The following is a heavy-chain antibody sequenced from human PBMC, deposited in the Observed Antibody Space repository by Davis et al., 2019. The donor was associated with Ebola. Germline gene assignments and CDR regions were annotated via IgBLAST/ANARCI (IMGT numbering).Heavy chain of an antibody. CDR1: GGSISSGGYY. J-gene: IGHJ5*02. CDR2: IYYSGST. Sequence: SETLSLTCTVSGGSISSGGYYWSWIRQHPGKGLEWIGYIYYSGSTYYNPSLKSRVTISVDTSKNQFSLKLSSVTAADTAVYYCARRRLVVVPAAKGSTNQWFDPWGQGTLVTVSS. V-gene: IGHV4-31*03. D-gene: IGHD2-2*01. CDR3: ARRRLVVVPAAKGSTNQWFDP.